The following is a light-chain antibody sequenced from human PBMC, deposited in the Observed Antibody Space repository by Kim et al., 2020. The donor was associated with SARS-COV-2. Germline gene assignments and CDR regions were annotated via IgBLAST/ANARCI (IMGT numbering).Light chain of an antibody. CDR2: AAS. J-gene: IGKJ1*01. CDR1: QSISSY. V-gene: IGKV1-39*01. Sequence: ASVGDRVTITCRASQSISSYLNWYQQKPGRAPKLLIYAASSLQSGVPSRFSGSGSGTDFTLTISSLQPEDFATYYCQQSYSTPGTFGQGTKVDIK. CDR3: QQSYSTPGT.